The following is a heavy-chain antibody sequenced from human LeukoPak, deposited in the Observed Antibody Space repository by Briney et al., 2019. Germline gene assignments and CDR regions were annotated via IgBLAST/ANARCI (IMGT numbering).Heavy chain of an antibody. J-gene: IGHJ5*02. V-gene: IGHV4-38-2*02. D-gene: IGHD2-2*01. CDR1: GYSISSGYY. CDR2: IYHSGST. Sequence: SETLSLTCTVSGYSISSGYYWGWIRQPPGKGVEGIGSIYHSGSTYYNPSLKSRVTISVDTSKNQFSLKLSSVTAADTAVYYCARDAAVVVPAAPNWFDPWGQGTLVTVSS. CDR3: ARDAAVVVPAAPNWFDP.